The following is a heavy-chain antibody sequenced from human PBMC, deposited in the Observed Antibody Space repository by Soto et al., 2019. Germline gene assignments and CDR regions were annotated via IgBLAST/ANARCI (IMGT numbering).Heavy chain of an antibody. CDR3: ARAGLGVPGDHWDY. CDR2: ISGSGSGT. Sequence: GGSLRLSCAGSGFTFSNYAINWVRQAPGKWLEWVAAISGSGSGTYRADWAKGRFTISRDNSKNTVYLQMNSLRAEDTALYYCARAGLGVPGDHWDYWGQGXRVTVSS. CDR1: GFTFSNYA. D-gene: IGHD2-21*01. V-gene: IGHV3-23*01. J-gene: IGHJ4*02.